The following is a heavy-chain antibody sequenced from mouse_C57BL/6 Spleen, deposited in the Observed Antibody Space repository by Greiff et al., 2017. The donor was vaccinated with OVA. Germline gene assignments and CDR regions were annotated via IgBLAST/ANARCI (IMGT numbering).Heavy chain of an antibody. J-gene: IGHJ4*01. CDR3: ARGGLLRNYAMDY. Sequence: EVQLVESGGGLVQPGGSLKLSCAASGFTFSDYYMYWVRQTPEKRLEWVAYISTGGGSTYYPDTVKGRFTISRDNAKNTLYLQMSRLKSEDTAMYYCARGGLLRNYAMDYWGQGTSVTVSS. D-gene: IGHD1-1*01. V-gene: IGHV5-12*01. CDR2: ISTGGGST. CDR1: GFTFSDYY.